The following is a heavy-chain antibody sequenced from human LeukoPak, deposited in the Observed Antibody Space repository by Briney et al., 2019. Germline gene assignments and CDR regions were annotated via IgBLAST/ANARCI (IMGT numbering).Heavy chain of an antibody. CDR3: AKALRFLEWSDAFDI. CDR2: ISWNSGSI. Sequence: GRSLRLSCAASGFTFDDYAMHWVRQAPGKGLEWVSGISWNSGSIGYADSVKGRFTISRDNAKNSLYLQMNSLRAEDMALYYCAKALRFLEWSDAFDIWGQGTMVTVSS. V-gene: IGHV3-9*03. CDR1: GFTFDDYA. J-gene: IGHJ3*02. D-gene: IGHD3-3*01.